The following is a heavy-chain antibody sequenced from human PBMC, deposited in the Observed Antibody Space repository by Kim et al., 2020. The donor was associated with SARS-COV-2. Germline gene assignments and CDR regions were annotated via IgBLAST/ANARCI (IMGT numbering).Heavy chain of an antibody. V-gene: IGHV3-21*01. CDR3: ARGGYCSSTSCYFYYYALDV. Sequence: GGSLRLSCAASGFDFDTHSMNWVRQAPGKGLEWLSSIGGTSSYMYYAASVKGRFTISRDNAKNSLYLQMNSLRAEDTAVYYCARGGYCSSTSCYFYYYALDVWGQGTTVTVSS. J-gene: IGHJ6*02. CDR1: GFDFDTHS. CDR2: IGGTSSYM. D-gene: IGHD2-2*01.